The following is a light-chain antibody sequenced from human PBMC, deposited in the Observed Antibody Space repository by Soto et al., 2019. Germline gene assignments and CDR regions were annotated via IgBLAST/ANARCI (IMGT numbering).Light chain of an antibody. Sequence: DIQMNQSPSSLSASVGDRVTITCRASQSISSYLNWYQQKPGKAPKLLIYAASSLQSGVPARFSGSGSGTDFTLTISSLQPEDFATYSCQQSDSPPLTFGQGTKLELK. CDR1: QSISSY. CDR2: AAS. CDR3: QQSDSPPLT. V-gene: IGKV1-39*01. J-gene: IGKJ2*01.